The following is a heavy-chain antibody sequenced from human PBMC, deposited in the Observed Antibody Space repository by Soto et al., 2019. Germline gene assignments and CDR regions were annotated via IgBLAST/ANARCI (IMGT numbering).Heavy chain of an antibody. V-gene: IGHV4-30-4*01. J-gene: IGHJ5*02. CDR2: IYYSGST. Sequence: QVQLQESGPGLVKPSQTLSLTCTVSGGSISSGDYYWSWIRQPPGKGLEWIGYIYYSGSTYYNPSVKGRVTMPAAPSKHQFPLKRSPGPAADTAVQYCAREAGGLFAFDPWGPGTLVPVSS. CDR3: AREAGGLFAFDP. D-gene: IGHD3-10*01. CDR1: GGSISSGDYY.